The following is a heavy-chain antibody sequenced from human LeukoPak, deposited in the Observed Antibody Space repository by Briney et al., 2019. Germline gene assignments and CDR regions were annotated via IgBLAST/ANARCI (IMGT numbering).Heavy chain of an antibody. CDR2: IYYSGSA. J-gene: IGHJ4*02. Sequence: PSETLSLTCTVSGDSIISHSDYWGWIRQPPGKGLEWLGSIYYSGSAYYNVPLMSRVVLSVDTSKNQFSLKLTSVTAADTAMYFCVRERTEGYYDNSGSFDYWGQGILVTVSS. CDR3: VRERTEGYYDNSGSFDY. D-gene: IGHD3-22*01. V-gene: IGHV4-39*07. CDR1: GDSIISHSDY.